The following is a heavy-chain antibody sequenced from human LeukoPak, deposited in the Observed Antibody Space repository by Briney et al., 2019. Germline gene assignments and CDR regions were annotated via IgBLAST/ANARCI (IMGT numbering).Heavy chain of an antibody. CDR2: ISGSGVISGSGVST. J-gene: IGHJ4*02. CDR3: ARDRSHYGDFPSFDY. D-gene: IGHD4-17*01. Sequence: GGSLRLSCAASGFTFSNYAMNWVRQAPGKGLEWVSGISGSGVISGSGVSTYYTDSVKGRFTISRDISKKILYLQMNSLKPEDTAVYYCARDRSHYGDFPSFDYWGQGTLVTVAS. V-gene: IGHV3-23*01. CDR1: GFTFSNYA.